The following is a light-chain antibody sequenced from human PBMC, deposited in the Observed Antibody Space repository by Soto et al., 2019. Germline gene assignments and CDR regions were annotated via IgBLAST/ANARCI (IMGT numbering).Light chain of an antibody. V-gene: IGKV1-39*01. J-gene: IGKJ5*01. CDR1: QNIHTH. Sequence: DIQMTQSPSSLSASVGDRVTITCRASQNIHTHLNWYQQKPGKAHKPXIYTAYSLHSGVQSRFSGSASGTDFTLTIRSLQPEDFATYYCKQGDTTPITFGQGTRLEIK. CDR3: KQGDTTPIT. CDR2: TAY.